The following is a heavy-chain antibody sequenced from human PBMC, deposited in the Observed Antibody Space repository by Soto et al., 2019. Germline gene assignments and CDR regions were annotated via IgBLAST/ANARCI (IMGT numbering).Heavy chain of an antibody. D-gene: IGHD2-15*01. CDR2: IYYFGST. CDR3: ASHEGAWYYFDY. J-gene: IGHJ4*02. CDR1: GGSINGYY. Sequence: QVQLQESGPGLVKPSETLSLTCTVSGGSINGYYWSWIRQPPGKGLEWMGYIYYFGSTNYHPSLKSRLTISLDKSNNQLSLQLSSVTAADTAVYYYASHEGAWYYFDYWGQGTLVTVSS. V-gene: IGHV4-59*01.